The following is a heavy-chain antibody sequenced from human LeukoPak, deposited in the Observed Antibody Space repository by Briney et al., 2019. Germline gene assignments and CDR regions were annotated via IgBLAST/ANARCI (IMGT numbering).Heavy chain of an antibody. D-gene: IGHD3-22*01. CDR1: GYTFTSYA. J-gene: IGHJ5*02. Sequence: ASVKVSCKASGYTFTSYAMHWVRQAPGQRLEWMGWINAGNGNTKYSQKFQGRVTITRDTSASTAYMELSSLRSEDTAVYYCARVPLTYYYDSSGYTWGQGTLVTVSP. CDR2: INAGNGNT. V-gene: IGHV1-3*01. CDR3: ARVPLTYYYDSSGYT.